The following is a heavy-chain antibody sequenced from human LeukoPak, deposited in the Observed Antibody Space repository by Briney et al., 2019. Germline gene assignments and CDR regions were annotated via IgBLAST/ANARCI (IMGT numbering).Heavy chain of an antibody. J-gene: IGHJ3*02. Sequence: ASVKVSCKESGYTFTSYYMHWVRQAPGQGLEWMGIVNPSGGSTSYAQKFQGRVTMTRDMSTSTVYMELSSLRSEDTAVYYCARAYYDILTGYYTHAFDIWGQGTMVTVSS. D-gene: IGHD3-9*01. V-gene: IGHV1-46*01. CDR1: GYTFTSYY. CDR3: ARAYYDILTGYYTHAFDI. CDR2: VNPSGGST.